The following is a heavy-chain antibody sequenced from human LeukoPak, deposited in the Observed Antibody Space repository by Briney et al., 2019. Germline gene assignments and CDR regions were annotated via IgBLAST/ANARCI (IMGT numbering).Heavy chain of an antibody. D-gene: IGHD5-12*01. CDR3: ARRGGSGYVQTPYYFDY. J-gene: IGHJ4*02. CDR2: IYYSGST. CDR1: GGSISSYY. Sequence: SETLSLTCTVSGGSISSYYWSWIRQPPGKGLEWIGYIYYSGSTNYNPSLKSRVTISVDTSKNQFSLKLSSVTAADTAVYYCARRGGSGYVQTPYYFDYWGQGTLVTVSS. V-gene: IGHV4-59*08.